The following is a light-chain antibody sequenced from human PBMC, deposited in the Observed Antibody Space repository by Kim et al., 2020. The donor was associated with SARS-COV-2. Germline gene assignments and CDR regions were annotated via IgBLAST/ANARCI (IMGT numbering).Light chain of an antibody. J-gene: IGLJ3*02. CDR1: SSDVGGYNY. CDR2: EVS. V-gene: IGLV2-14*03. Sequence: QSALTQPASVSGSPGQSITISCTGTSSDVGGYNYVSWYQQHPGKVPKLIIYEVSNRPSGVSDRFSGSKSGNTASLTISGLQADDEADYYCNSYTTTDSWVFGGGTQLTVL. CDR3: NSYTTTDSWV.